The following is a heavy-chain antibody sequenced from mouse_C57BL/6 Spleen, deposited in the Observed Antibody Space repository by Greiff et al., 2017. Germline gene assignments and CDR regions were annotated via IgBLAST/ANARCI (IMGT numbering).Heavy chain of an antibody. CDR2: IAPEDGDT. V-gene: IGHV14-2*01. CDR1: GFNIKDYY. CDR3: ARFGDAMDY. Sequence: EVQLQQSGAELVKPGASVKLSCPASGFNIKDYYMHWVKQRTEPGLEWIGRIAPEDGDTKSAPQFQGKATITADTSSNTAYLQLSSLTSEDTAVYCCARFGDAMDYWGQGTSVTVSS. J-gene: IGHJ4*01.